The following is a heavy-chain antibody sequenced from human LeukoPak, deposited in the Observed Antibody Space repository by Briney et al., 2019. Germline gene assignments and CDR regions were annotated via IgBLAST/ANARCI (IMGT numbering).Heavy chain of an antibody. CDR3: ARTSDGNWFDP. CDR2: INWNGGNT. V-gene: IGHV3-20*04. CDR1: GFTFDDYG. Sequence: PGGSLRLSCAASGFTFDDYGMSWVRQGPGKGLEWVSGINWNGGNTGYADSVKGRFTIFRDNAKNSLYLEMDSLRVEDTALYYCARTSDGNWFDPWGQGTVVTVSS. D-gene: IGHD1-26*01. J-gene: IGHJ5*02.